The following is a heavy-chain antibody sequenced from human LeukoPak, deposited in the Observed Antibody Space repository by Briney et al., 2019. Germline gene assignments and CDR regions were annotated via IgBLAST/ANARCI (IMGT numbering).Heavy chain of an antibody. V-gene: IGHV3-74*01. CDR1: GFTFSSYW. D-gene: IGHD5-18*01. J-gene: IGHJ4*02. CDR2: INSDRSST. CDR3: ARPGYSYGYYFDY. Sequence: GGSLRLSCAASGFTFSSYWMHWVRQAPGKGLVWVSRINSDRSSTSYADSVKGRFTISRDNAKNTLYLQMNSLRAEDTAVYYCARPGYSYGYYFDYWGQGTLVTVSS.